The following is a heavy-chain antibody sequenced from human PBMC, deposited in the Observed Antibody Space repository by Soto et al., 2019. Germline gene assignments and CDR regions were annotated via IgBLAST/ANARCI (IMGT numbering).Heavy chain of an antibody. V-gene: IGHV1-69*01. CDR3: ARDNPYTNSFGNWYVP. J-gene: IGHJ5*02. CDR1: GGTFSNYA. Sequence: QVRLVQSGAEVKKPGSSVKVSCKASGGTFSNYAITWLRLAPGQGLEWLGGIIPVFGTVNYAQKFQGRVTITADESTSTAYMELNRLRSEDTAVYYCARDNPYTNSFGNWYVPWGQGTLVIVS. D-gene: IGHD6-13*01. CDR2: IIPVFGTV.